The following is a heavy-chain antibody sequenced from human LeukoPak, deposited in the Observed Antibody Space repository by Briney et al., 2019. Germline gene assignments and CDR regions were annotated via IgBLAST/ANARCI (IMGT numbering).Heavy chain of an antibody. CDR2: ISGSGGST. Sequence: PGGSLRLSCAASGFTFNSYAMSWVRQAPGKGLEWVSAISGSGGSTYYADSVKGRFTISRDNSKNTLYLQMNSLRAEDTAVYYCAKTPTYYDFWSGYYFDYWGQGTLVTVSS. CDR3: AKTPTYYDFWSGYYFDY. D-gene: IGHD3-3*01. CDR1: GFTFNSYA. V-gene: IGHV3-23*01. J-gene: IGHJ4*02.